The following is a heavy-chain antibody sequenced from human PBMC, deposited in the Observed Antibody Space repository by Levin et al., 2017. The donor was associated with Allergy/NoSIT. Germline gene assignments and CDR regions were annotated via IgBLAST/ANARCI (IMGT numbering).Heavy chain of an antibody. Sequence: PGESLKISCAASGFRFDDYAMHWVRQVPGKGLEWVSGITWHSETMGYADSVKGRFTISRDNDKKSLFLQMNGRRSKDTALYSWGKDVYLGQWPAKDVLDEWGQGTTVAVSS. CDR2: ITWHSETM. D-gene: IGHD6-19*01. J-gene: IGHJ6*02. V-gene: IGHV3-9*01. CDR1: GFRFDDYA. CDR3: GKDVYLGQWPAKDVLDE.